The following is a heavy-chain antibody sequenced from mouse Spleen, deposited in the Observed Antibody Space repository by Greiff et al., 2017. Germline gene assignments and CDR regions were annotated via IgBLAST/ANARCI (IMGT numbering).Heavy chain of an antibody. D-gene: IGHD2-4*01. Sequence: EVMLVESGGGLVKPGGSLKLSCAASGFTFSSYAMSWVRQTPEKRLEWVATISSGGSYTYYPDSVKGRFTISRDNAKNTLYLQMSSLRSEDTAMYYCARRVITYWYFDVWGAGTTVTVSS. V-gene: IGHV5-9-1*01. J-gene: IGHJ1*01. CDR2: ISSGGSYT. CDR1: GFTFSSYA. CDR3: ARRVITYWYFDV.